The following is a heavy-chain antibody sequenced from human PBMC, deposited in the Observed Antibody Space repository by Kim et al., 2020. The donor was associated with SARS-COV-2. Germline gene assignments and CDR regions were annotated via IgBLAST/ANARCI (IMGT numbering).Heavy chain of an antibody. CDR3: TTFPVRGLSAFDI. Sequence: GGSLRLSCAGSRFTFSNAWLSWVRQAPGKGLEWVGHIKSKIDGGTTDYAAPGKGRFTISRDDSKNTLYLQMSSLQTEDTAVYYCTTFPVRGLSAFDIWGQGTRVTVPS. CDR1: RFTFSNAW. J-gene: IGHJ3*02. V-gene: IGHV3-15*01. CDR2: IKSKIDGGTT. D-gene: IGHD6-19*01.